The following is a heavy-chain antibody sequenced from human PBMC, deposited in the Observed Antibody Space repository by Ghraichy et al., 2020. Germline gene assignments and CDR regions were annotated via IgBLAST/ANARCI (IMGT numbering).Heavy chain of an antibody. CDR3: ARARGGWCTTTNCFAEYAEY. CDR2: IKQGGGEK. D-gene: IGHD1-26*01. J-gene: IGHJ4*02. Sequence: GGSLRLSEIGRAHVCTTVRLEKLGCRPLNGLERVASIKQGGGEKHYADSLKGRIAISRDNTQNSLFLQLDSLRVDDTAVYYCARARGGWCTTTNCFAEYAEYWGEGTLLTVSS. CDR1: AHVCTTVR. V-gene: IGHV3-7*01.